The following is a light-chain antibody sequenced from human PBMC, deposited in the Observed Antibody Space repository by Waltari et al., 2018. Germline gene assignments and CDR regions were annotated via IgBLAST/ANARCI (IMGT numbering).Light chain of an antibody. V-gene: IGKV1-17*01. CDR2: AAS. CDR1: QGISTK. CDR3: LQFYSHPYS. Sequence: DIQMTQSPSSLSASAGDTVTITCRTSQGISTKLNWYQQKLGKAPKRLIYAASSLESGVPSRCSGSGSGTDFTLTISSLQPEDFATYYCLQFYSHPYSFGQGTKVEIK. J-gene: IGKJ2*03.